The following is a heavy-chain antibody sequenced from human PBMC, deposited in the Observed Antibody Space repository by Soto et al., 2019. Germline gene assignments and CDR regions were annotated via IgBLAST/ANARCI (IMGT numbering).Heavy chain of an antibody. CDR2: ITSNGDYT. D-gene: IGHD6-19*01. CDR1: GFTFSTYA. J-gene: IGHJ4*02. Sequence: EVQLVESGGGLVQPGGSLRLSCAASGFTFSTYAMHWVRQAPGKGLEYVSAITSNGDYTYYINSVKGRFTISTDNSKNPLSLQMGGLRPEDTAVCYCARAGISGWYMDWGQGTLVAVSS. V-gene: IGHV3-64*01. CDR3: ARAGISGWYMD.